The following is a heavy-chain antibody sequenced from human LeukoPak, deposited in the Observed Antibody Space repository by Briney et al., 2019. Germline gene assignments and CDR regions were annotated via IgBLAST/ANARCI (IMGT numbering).Heavy chain of an antibody. CDR2: ITPNSGAT. CDR1: GYTFTAYN. CDR3: ARGMGSGTYRRFDF. D-gene: IGHD3-10*01. J-gene: IGHJ4*02. Sequence: GASVKVSCKASGYTFTAYNIHWVRQAPGQGPEWMGWITPNSGATSYAQQFQGRVTMTGDTSISTTYMELKNLISDDTAVYYCARGMGSGTYRRFDFWGQGTRVTVSS. V-gene: IGHV1-2*02.